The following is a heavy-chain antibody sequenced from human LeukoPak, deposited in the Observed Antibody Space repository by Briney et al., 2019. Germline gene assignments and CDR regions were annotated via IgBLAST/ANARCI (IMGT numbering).Heavy chain of an antibody. CDR1: GFTFDDYD. J-gene: IGHJ4*02. CDR3: AKVQPSGWGNFDY. V-gene: IGHV3-30*18. CDR2: ISYDVNKK. D-gene: IGHD6-19*01. Sequence: GGSLILSCAASGFTFDDYDMSWVRQAPGKGLEWVAVISYDVNKKYYADSVKGRFTISRDNSKDTLYLQMNSLRAEDTAVYYCAKVQPSGWGNFDYWGQGTLVTVSS.